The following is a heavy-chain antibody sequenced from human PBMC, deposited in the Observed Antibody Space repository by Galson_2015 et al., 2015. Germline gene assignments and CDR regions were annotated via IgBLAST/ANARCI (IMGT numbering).Heavy chain of an antibody. CDR1: GYTFTTYG. D-gene: IGHD2-2*01. V-gene: IGHV1-18*01. CDR2: ISGYNGNT. J-gene: IGHJ6*03. CDR3: ARGPRYCSTTSCFADFYYMDV. Sequence: QSGAEVKKPGASVKVSCKASGYTFTTYGFSWVRQAPGQGLEWMGWISGYNGNTNYAQKLQGRVTMTTDTPTSTAYMELRSLRSDDTAVYYCARGPRYCSTTSCFADFYYMDVWGKGNPGHRLL.